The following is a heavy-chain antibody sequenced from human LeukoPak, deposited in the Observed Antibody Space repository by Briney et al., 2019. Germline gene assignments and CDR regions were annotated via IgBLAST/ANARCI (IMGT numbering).Heavy chain of an antibody. J-gene: IGHJ3*02. CDR2: TSGSGGSP. Sequence: GGSLRLSCAASGFTFSSYAMSWVRQAPGKGLEWVSATSGSGGSPYYADSVKGRFTISRDNSKNTLYLQMNSLRAEDTAVYYCAKTSTMIVVVWAFDIWGQGTMVTVSS. V-gene: IGHV3-23*01. CDR1: GFTFSSYA. CDR3: AKTSTMIVVVWAFDI. D-gene: IGHD3-22*01.